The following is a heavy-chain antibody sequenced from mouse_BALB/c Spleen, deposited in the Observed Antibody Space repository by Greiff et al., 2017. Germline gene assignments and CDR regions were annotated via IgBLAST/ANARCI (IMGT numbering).Heavy chain of an antibody. V-gene: IGHV3-2*02. CDR2: ISYSGST. CDR3: ASYYGYDGFAY. Sequence: EVQLQQSGPELVKPSQSLSLTCTVTGYSITSDYAWNWIRQFPGNKLEWMGYISYSGSTSYNPSLKSRISITRDTSKNQFFLQLNSVTTEDTATYYCASYYGYDGFAYWGQGTLVTVSA. J-gene: IGHJ3*01. CDR1: GYSITSDYA. D-gene: IGHD2-2*01.